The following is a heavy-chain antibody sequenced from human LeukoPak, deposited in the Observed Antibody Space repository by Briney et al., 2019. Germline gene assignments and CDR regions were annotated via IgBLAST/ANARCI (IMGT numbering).Heavy chain of an antibody. CDR2: IYTSGST. CDR3: AREPYGMDV. Sequence: SETLSLTCTVSGGSISSGSYYWSWIRQPAGKGLEWIGRIYTSGSTNYNPSLKSRVTISVDTSKNQFSLKLSSVTAADTAVYYCAREPYGMDVWGQGTTVTVSS. J-gene: IGHJ6*02. V-gene: IGHV4-61*02. CDR1: GGSISSGSYY.